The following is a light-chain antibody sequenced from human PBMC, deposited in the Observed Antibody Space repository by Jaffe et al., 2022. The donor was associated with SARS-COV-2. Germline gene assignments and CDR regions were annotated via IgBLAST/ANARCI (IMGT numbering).Light chain of an antibody. Sequence: QSVLTQPPSASGTPGQRVTISCSGSSSNIGSNTVNWYQQVPGTAPKLLIYNNNQRPSGVPDRFSGSKSGTSASLAISGLQSEDEADYYCEAWDDSLDGCVFGGGTKLTVL. J-gene: IGLJ3*02. CDR1: SSNIGSNT. CDR2: NNN. V-gene: IGLV1-44*01. CDR3: EAWDDSLDGCV.